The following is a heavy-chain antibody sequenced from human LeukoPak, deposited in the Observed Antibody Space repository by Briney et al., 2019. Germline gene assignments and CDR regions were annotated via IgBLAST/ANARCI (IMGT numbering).Heavy chain of an antibody. Sequence: SETLSLTCTVSGGSISSYYWSWIRQPPGKGLEWIGYIYYSGSTNYNPSLKSRVTISVDTSKNQFSLKLSAVTAADTAVYYCARPTMVRGVNDAFDIWGQGTMVTVSS. CDR2: IYYSGST. CDR1: GGSISSYY. V-gene: IGHV4-59*08. J-gene: IGHJ3*02. D-gene: IGHD3-10*01. CDR3: ARPTMVRGVNDAFDI.